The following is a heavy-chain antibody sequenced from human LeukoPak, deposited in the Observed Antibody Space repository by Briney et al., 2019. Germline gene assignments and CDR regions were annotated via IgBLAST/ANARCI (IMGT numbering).Heavy chain of an antibody. Sequence: GGSLRLSCAASGFTVRSNYMSWVRQAPGKGLAWVSVIYSGGDTFYADSVKGRFTISRDNSKNTLYLQMNSLRVEDTAVYYCARAMRGYSYILEHWGQGTLVTVSS. CDR2: IYSGGDT. D-gene: IGHD5-18*01. V-gene: IGHV3-53*01. J-gene: IGHJ4*02. CDR1: GFTVRSNY. CDR3: ARAMRGYSYILEH.